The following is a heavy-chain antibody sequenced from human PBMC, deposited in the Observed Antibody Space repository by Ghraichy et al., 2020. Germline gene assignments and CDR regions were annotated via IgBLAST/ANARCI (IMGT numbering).Heavy chain of an antibody. CDR2: INSDGSST. CDR1: GFTLSSYW. V-gene: IGHV3-74*01. CDR3: ARDSSSWDAFDF. D-gene: IGHD6-13*01. Sequence: GEYLNISCAASGFTLSSYWIHWVRQAPGKGLVWVSRINSDGSSTSYADSVRGRFTISRDNVKNALHLQMNSLRAEDTAVYYCARDSSSWDAFDFWGQGTM. J-gene: IGHJ3*01.